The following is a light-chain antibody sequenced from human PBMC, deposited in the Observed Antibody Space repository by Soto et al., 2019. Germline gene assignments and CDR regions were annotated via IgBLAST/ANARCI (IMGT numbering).Light chain of an antibody. CDR3: QQLNRCPRT. CDR1: QDISSY. Sequence: DIQLTQSPSFLSASVGDRVTITCRASQDISSYLAWYQQRPGKVPRFLTHSASTLQSGVPSRFSAHGYCTTFTPTISSLQPEDIANDYCQQLNRCPRTFGQGTKVEV. CDR2: SAS. J-gene: IGKJ1*01. V-gene: IGKV1-9*01.